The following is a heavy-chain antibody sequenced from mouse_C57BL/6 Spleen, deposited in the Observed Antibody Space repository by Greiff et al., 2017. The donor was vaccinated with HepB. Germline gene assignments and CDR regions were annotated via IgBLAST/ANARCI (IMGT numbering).Heavy chain of an antibody. Sequence: VQLQQPGAELVMPGASVKLSCKASGYTFTSYWMHWVKQRPGQGLEWIGEIDPSDSYTNYNQKFKGKSTLTVDKSSSTAYMQLSSLTSEDSAVYYCARGFRGYYAMDYWGQGTSVTVSS. J-gene: IGHJ4*01. CDR3: ARGFRGYYAMDY. CDR1: GYTFTSYW. V-gene: IGHV1-69*01. CDR2: IDPSDSYT.